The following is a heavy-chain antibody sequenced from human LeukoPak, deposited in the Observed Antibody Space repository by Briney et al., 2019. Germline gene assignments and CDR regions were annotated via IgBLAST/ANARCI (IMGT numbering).Heavy chain of an antibody. CDR3: ARDDVGSARY. CDR1: GYTFINYG. J-gene: IGHJ4*02. V-gene: IGHV1-18*01. CDR2: ITSYSGNT. Sequence: ASVKVSCKASGYTFINYGISWLRQAPGQGLEWMGWITSYSGNTNYAQKFQGRLIMTTDTSTSTAYMELRSLRSDDTAVYYCARDDVGSARYWGQGTPVTVSS. D-gene: IGHD1-26*01.